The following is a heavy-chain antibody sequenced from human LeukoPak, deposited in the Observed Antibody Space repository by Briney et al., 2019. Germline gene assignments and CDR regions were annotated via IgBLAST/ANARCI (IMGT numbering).Heavy chain of an antibody. J-gene: IGHJ3*02. Sequence: GASVKVSCKASGYRFAAYYIHWVRQAPGQGPEWMGWISPNSGGTNYAQKFQGRVTMTRDTSISTAYMELSRLRSDDTAVYYCAREVDTAMVKYAFDIWGQGTMVTVSS. CDR3: AREVDTAMVKYAFDI. CDR1: GYRFAAYY. D-gene: IGHD5-18*01. V-gene: IGHV1-2*02. CDR2: ISPNSGGT.